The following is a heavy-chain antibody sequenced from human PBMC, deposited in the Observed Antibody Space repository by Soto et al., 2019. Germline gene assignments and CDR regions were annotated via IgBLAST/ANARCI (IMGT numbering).Heavy chain of an antibody. J-gene: IGHJ6*02. V-gene: IGHV3-30-3*01. CDR1: GFTFSSYA. CDR2: ISYDGSNK. CDR3: ASAIAAAGIANYKNYGMDV. D-gene: IGHD6-13*01. Sequence: QVQLVESGGGVVQPGRSLRLSCAASGFTFSSYAMHWVRQAPGKGLEWVAVISYDGSNKYYADSVKGRFTISRDNSKNTLYLQMNSLRAEDTAVYYCASAIAAAGIANYKNYGMDVWGQGTTVTVSS.